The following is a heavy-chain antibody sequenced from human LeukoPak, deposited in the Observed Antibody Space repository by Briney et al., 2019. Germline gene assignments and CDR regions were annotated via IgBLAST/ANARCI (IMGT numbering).Heavy chain of an antibody. CDR2: ISAYNGNT. D-gene: IGHD3-10*01. CDR3: ARSHITMVRGVIIPFDY. J-gene: IGHJ4*02. V-gene: IGHV1-18*01. CDR1: GYTFTSYG. Sequence: GASVKVSCKASGYTFTSYGISWVRQAPGQGLEWMGWISAYNGNTNYAQKLQGRVTMTTDTSTSTAYMELRSLRSDDTAVYYCARSHITMVRGVIIPFDYWGQGTLVTVSS.